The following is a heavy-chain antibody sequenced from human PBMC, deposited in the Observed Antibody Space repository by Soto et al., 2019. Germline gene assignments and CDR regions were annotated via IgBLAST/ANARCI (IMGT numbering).Heavy chain of an antibody. J-gene: IGHJ3*01. V-gene: IGHV1-24*01. CDR3: ANEMDVLICFGERAFDL. D-gene: IGHD3-10*01. Sequence: ASVKVSCKVSGYTLTELSMHWVRQAPGKGLEWMGGFDPEDGETIYAQKFQGRVTMTEDTSTDTAYMELSSLRSEDTAVYYCANEMDVLICFGERAFDLWGQGTMVTVSS. CDR1: GYTLTELS. CDR2: FDPEDGET.